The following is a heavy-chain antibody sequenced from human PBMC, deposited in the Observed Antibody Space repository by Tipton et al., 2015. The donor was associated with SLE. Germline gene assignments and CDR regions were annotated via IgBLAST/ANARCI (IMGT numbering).Heavy chain of an antibody. Sequence: SLRLSCAASGFTFRSYEMNWVRQAPGKGLEWVSYISSSGSTIYYADSVKGRFTISRDNAKNSLYLQMNSLRAEDTAVYYCARAIQSSYYYDSSGPSYFDYWGQGTLVTVSS. V-gene: IGHV3-48*03. J-gene: IGHJ4*02. CDR3: ARAIQSSYYYDSSGPSYFDY. D-gene: IGHD3-22*01. CDR1: GFTFRSYE. CDR2: ISSSGSTI.